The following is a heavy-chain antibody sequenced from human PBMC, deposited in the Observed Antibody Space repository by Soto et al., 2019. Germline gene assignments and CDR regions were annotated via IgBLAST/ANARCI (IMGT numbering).Heavy chain of an antibody. J-gene: IGHJ4*02. CDR2: INTKNGNT. D-gene: IGHD6-19*01. CDR1: GYTFTSYG. CDR3: ARDQAPYSNGWYY. Sequence: QIYLVQSGAEVKKPGASVKVSCKASGYTFTSYGIIWVRQAPGQGLEWMGWINTKNGNTHYAQKLQGRVTMTTDTPTTTAYMELGGLRTDDPAVYFCARDQAPYSNGWYYWGQGTLVTVSS. V-gene: IGHV1-18*01.